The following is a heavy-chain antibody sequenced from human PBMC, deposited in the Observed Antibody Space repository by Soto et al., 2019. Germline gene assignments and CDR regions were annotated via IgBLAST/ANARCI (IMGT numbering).Heavy chain of an antibody. CDR3: GRVLIKMAIQSIDS. J-gene: IGHJ4*02. D-gene: IGHD2-15*01. CDR2: VNPGGIT. V-gene: IGHV4-34*01. CDR1: GGARSGDY. Sequence: TQSPMVAIDGGARSGDYWREIRLPPGKGLEWIGEVNPGGITNYSPSVKSRLKISLDTSKKEVSLEMTSVTAADTAVYYCGRVLIKMAIQSIDSWGPGTLVTVSS.